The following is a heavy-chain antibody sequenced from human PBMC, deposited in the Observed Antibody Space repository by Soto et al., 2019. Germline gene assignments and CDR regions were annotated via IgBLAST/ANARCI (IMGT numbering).Heavy chain of an antibody. CDR3: VRATTVAGTRASGVYY. J-gene: IGHJ4*02. V-gene: IGHV3-21*01. D-gene: IGHD1-7*01. CDR1: GFTFSDYT. CDR2: IDRSSRYI. Sequence: PGGSLRLSCAVSGFTFSDYTMNWVRQAPGKGLEWVSSIDRSSRYIYYADSVKGRFTISRDNAKKSLYLQMNSLRAEDTAVYYCVRATTVAGTRASGVYYWGQGTLVTVSS.